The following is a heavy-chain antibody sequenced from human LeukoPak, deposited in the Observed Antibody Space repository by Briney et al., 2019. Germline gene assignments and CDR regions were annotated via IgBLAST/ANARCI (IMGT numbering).Heavy chain of an antibody. Sequence: PGGSLTLSCAASGFTFTSYSMTWVRQAPGRGLEWVARIKEDGSDIYYVDSVKGRFTISRDNGKRSLYLQMNSLRAEDTAVYYCAREWWYLDYWGQGTLVTVSS. V-gene: IGHV3-7*05. D-gene: IGHD2-15*01. CDR2: IKEDGSDI. CDR1: GFTFTSYS. J-gene: IGHJ4*02. CDR3: AREWWYLDY.